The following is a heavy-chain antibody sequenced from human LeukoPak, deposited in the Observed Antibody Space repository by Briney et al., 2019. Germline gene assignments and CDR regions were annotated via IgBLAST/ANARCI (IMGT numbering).Heavy chain of an antibody. CDR2: MSRSSDTI. D-gene: IGHD3-3*01. CDR3: ACGVDFSSGSKRGFDY. CDR1: GFPYSSCS. V-gene: IGHV3-48*01. J-gene: IGHJ4*02. Sequence: GGPVRLPCGAWGFPYSSCSINWLRRAPGKGLAGVPYMSRSSDTIYYADSVKGRFTISRDNAKSSLFLQMNSLRAEDTAIYYCACGVDFSSGSKRGFDYWGLGTLVTVSS.